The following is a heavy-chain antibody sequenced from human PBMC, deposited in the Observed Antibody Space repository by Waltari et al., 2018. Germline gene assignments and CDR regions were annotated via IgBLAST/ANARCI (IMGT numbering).Heavy chain of an antibody. CDR2: IQPDGTKQ. CDR3: ARGGGDGQVHH. Sequence: DVQLTASGGGLVQPGGSLRLSCEGSGFTFYHFWRTWLRQVPGKGREGVVKIQPDGTKQYVVDSFKGRLTISRSNAKRSLYLQMNNLRVDDTAMYYCARGGGDGQVHHWGQGTLVTVSS. D-gene: IGHD3-16*01. V-gene: IGHV3-7*03. J-gene: IGHJ4*02. CDR1: GFTFYHFW.